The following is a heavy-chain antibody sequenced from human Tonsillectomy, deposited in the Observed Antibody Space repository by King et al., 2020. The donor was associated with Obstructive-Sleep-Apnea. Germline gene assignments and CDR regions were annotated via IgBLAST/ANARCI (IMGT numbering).Heavy chain of an antibody. J-gene: IGHJ4*02. D-gene: IGHD3-10*01. CDR2: IYPDDSET. Sequence: QLVQSGADVKKPGASLKISCKASGYNFDVYWIAWVRHTPGKGLEWMGIIYPDDSETTYSPSFQGQVTFSVDKSITTAYLQWTSLKASDTGIYYCARRLRGDGSGTYGIDFWGQGTLVTVSS. CDR1: GYNFDVYW. CDR3: ARRLRGDGSGTYGIDF. V-gene: IGHV5-51*01.